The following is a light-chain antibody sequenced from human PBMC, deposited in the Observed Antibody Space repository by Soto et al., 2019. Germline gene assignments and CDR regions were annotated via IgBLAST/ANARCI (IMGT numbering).Light chain of an antibody. Sequence: DIQMTQSPSTLSPSVGDRVTITCRASRSISDWLAWYQQKPGKAPELLIFDASSLKSGVPSRFSGSGSGTEFTLTISRLQPDDVATYYCLQYSSHSWTFGQGTKVEI. CDR1: RSISDW. CDR3: LQYSSHSWT. CDR2: DAS. V-gene: IGKV1-5*01. J-gene: IGKJ1*01.